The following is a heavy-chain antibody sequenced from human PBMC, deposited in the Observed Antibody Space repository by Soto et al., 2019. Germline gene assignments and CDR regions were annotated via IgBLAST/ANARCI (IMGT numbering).Heavy chain of an antibody. D-gene: IGHD4-17*01. Sequence: GESLKISCKGFGYTFTTYWIAWVRQMPGKGLEWMGIIYPGDSDTRYRPSFQGQVTISADKSISTAYLQWSSLKASDTAMYYCARTISYGRQARASDYWGRGTLVTVSS. V-gene: IGHV5-51*01. J-gene: IGHJ4*02. CDR2: IYPGDSDT. CDR1: GYTFTTYW. CDR3: ARTISYGRQARASDY.